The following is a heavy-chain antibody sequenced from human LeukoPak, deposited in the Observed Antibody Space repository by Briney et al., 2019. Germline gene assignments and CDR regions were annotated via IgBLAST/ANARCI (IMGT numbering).Heavy chain of an antibody. J-gene: IGHJ4*02. V-gene: IGHV3-23*01. CDR1: GFTFSRYA. D-gene: IGHD2-2*01. Sequence: PGGTLRLSCAASGFTFSRYAMCWLRQAPGNGLEGASAISGRGVSTYYAVSLKGRFTISRDNSKNTVYLQMNSLRAEDTAVYYCAKDLEAIVVVPAAFDYWGQGTLVTVSS. CDR3: AKDLEAIVVVPAAFDY. CDR2: ISGRGVST.